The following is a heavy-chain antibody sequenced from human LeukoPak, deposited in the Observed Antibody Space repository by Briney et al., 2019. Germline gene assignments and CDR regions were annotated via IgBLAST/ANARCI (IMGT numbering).Heavy chain of an antibody. CDR1: GGTFSSYA. J-gene: IGHJ6*02. CDR3: AVLPRAHDYYYYYGMDV. V-gene: IGHV1-69*13. CDR2: IIPIFGTA. Sequence: GASVKVSCKASGGTFSSYAISWVRQAPGQGLEWMGGIIPIFGTANYAQKFQGRVTITADESTSTAYMELSSLRSEDTAVYYCAVLPRAHDYYYYYGMDVWGQGTTVTVSS.